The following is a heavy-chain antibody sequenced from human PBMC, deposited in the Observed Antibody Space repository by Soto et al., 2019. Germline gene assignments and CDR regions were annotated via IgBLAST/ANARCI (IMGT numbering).Heavy chain of an antibody. V-gene: IGHV3-23*01. Sequence: GGSLRLSCSASGFTFISYAMSWFRQAPGKGLEWVSAISGSGGSTYYADSVKGRFTISRDNSKNTLYLQMNSLRAEDTAVYYCAKAHYGDSFDYWGQGTQVTVSS. J-gene: IGHJ4*02. CDR2: ISGSGGST. CDR1: GFTFISYA. D-gene: IGHD4-17*01. CDR3: AKAHYGDSFDY.